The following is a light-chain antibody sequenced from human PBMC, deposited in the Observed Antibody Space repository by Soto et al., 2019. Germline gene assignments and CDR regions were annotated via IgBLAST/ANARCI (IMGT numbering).Light chain of an antibody. CDR1: QRVRSTY. J-gene: IGKJ5*01. CDR2: GTS. CDR3: QQYGSSPIT. Sequence: EIVLTQSPGTLSLSPGERAILSCRASQRVRSTYLAWYQQKPGQAPRLLIYGTSSRATGIPDRFSGSGSETDFTLTISRLEPEDFAVYYCQQYGSSPITFGQGTRREIK. V-gene: IGKV3-20*01.